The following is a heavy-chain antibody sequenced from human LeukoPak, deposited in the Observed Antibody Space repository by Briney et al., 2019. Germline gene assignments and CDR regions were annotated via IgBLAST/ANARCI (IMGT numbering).Heavy chain of an antibody. CDR3: TRDTGDGFDY. CDR1: GFTFGDYA. D-gene: IGHD7-27*01. Sequence: GGSLRLSCTASGFTFGDYAMSWVRQAPGKGREWVGFIRSKAYGGTTEYAASVKGRFTISRDDSKSIAYLQMNSLKTEDTAVYYCTRDTGDGFDYWGQGTLVTVSS. CDR2: IRSKAYGGTT. J-gene: IGHJ4*02. V-gene: IGHV3-49*04.